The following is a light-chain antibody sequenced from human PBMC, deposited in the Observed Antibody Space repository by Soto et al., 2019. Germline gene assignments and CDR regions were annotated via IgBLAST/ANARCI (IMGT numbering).Light chain of an antibody. V-gene: IGKV3D-15*01. CDR1: QSVSSN. Sequence: EFVLTQYPFTLSVTTCARATLSCMASQSVSSNLAWYQQKPGQAPRLLIYGASTRATGIPARFSGSGSGTEFTLTINSLQSEDFAVYYCQQYNKWPLTFGGGTKVDIK. CDR2: GAS. J-gene: IGKJ4*01. CDR3: QQYNKWPLT.